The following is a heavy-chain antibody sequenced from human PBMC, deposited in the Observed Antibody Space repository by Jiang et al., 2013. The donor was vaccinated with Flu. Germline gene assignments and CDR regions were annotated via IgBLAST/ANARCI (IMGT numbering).Heavy chain of an antibody. CDR1: GFIFSYYG. CDR2: ASYDGTNE. V-gene: IGHV3-30*03. D-gene: IGHD3-10*01. CDR3: ARDGLYLGSGTLFYYGMDV. J-gene: IGHJ6*02. Sequence: GFIFSYYGMHWVRQPPGKGLEWVAVASYDGTNEDYADSVKGRFTISRDNSKNIVYLQMNSLRPEDSAVYYCARDGLYLGSGTLFYYGMDVWGQGSTVTVS.